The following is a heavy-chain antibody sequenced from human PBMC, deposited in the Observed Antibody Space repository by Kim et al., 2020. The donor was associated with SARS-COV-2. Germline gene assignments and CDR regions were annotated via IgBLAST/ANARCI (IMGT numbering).Heavy chain of an antibody. V-gene: IGHV4-39*02. J-gene: IGHJ4*01. Sequence: SETLSLTCTVSGGSISSSSYYWGWLRPPPGQGLVWIGSNYYSGSPNHNLSLQSRVTIYVDTYKNYLTLNSRSVTAAATAEYERAGDTVFHRVYDFD. CDR2: NYYSGSP. D-gene: IGHD2-8*02. CDR1: GGSISSSSYY. CDR3: AGDTVFHRVYDFD.